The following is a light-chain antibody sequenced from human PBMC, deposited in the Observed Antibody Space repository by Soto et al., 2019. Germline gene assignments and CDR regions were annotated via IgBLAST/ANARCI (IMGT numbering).Light chain of an antibody. CDR2: GAF. CDR3: QQYKNWPPLT. Sequence: EIVMTQSPATLSVSPGETATLSCRASQSVSYNLAWYQQNPGQCPRLLIYGAFTRATGIPARFSGSGSGTDFTLTISSLQSEDFAVYYCQQYKNWPPLTFGGGTKVEIK. J-gene: IGKJ4*01. CDR1: QSVSYN. V-gene: IGKV3-15*01.